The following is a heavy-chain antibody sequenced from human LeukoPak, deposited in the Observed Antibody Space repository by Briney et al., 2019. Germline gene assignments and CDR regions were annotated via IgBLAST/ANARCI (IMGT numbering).Heavy chain of an antibody. J-gene: IGHJ4*02. CDR2: ISSSGSTI. D-gene: IGHD6-13*01. Sequence: PGGSLRLSCAASGFTFSDYYMSWIRQAPGKGLEWVSYISSSGSTIYYADSVKGRFTISRDNAKNSLYLQMKSLRAEDTAVYYCAKPAAAGIVWYFDYWGQGTLVTVSS. V-gene: IGHV3-11*01. CDR3: AKPAAAGIVWYFDY. CDR1: GFTFSDYY.